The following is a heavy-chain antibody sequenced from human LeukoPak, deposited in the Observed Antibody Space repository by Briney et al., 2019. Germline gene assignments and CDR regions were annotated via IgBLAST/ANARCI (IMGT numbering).Heavy chain of an antibody. D-gene: IGHD5-18*01. CDR3: ARGREAMGEPMIDY. J-gene: IGHJ4*02. Sequence: SETLSLTCTVSGGSVSSGSYYWSWIRQPPGKGPEWIGYIYYSGSTNYNPSLKSRVTISVDTSKNQFSLKLDSVTAADTAVYYCARGREAMGEPMIDYWGQGTLVTVS. CDR2: IYYSGST. CDR1: GGSVSSGSYY. V-gene: IGHV4-61*01.